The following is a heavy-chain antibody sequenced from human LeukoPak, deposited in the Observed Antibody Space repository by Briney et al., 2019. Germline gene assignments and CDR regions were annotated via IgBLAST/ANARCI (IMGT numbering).Heavy chain of an antibody. J-gene: IGHJ4*02. CDR1: GFIFSNYG. Sequence: GGSLRLSCAASGFIFSNYGMSWVRQAPGKGREWVSFISGSSTTKYYVDSVKGRFTISRDNAKNSLYLQMNSLRAEDTAVYYCTRVRVGYYFDYWGQGTLVTVSS. CDR3: TRVRVGYYFDY. D-gene: IGHD1-14*01. CDR2: ISGSSTTK. V-gene: IGHV3-48*01.